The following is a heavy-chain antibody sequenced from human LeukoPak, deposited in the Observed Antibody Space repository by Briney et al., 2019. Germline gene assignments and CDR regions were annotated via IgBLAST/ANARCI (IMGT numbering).Heavy chain of an antibody. CDR2: VSAYNGNT. CDR1: GHTFTSTG. V-gene: IGHV1-18*01. Sequence: ASVKVSCKASGHTFTSTGICWVRQAPGQGLEWMGWVSAYNGNTNYAQKFRGRVTMTIDTSTNTAYMELRSLRSDDTAVYFCARDAPRWRNAFDFWGQGTMVTVSS. J-gene: IGHJ3*01. CDR3: ARDAPRWRNAFDF. D-gene: IGHD4-23*01.